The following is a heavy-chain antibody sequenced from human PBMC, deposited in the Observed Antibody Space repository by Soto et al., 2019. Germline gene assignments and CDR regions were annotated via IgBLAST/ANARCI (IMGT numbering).Heavy chain of an antibody. D-gene: IGHD4-4*01. Sequence: QVQLQESGPGLVKPSQTLSLTCTVSGGSVSSGDDYWSWIRQPPGKGLEWIGYIYHSGSTYYNPSLKSRVTISLDTSKNQFSLMLSSVTAADTAVYYCARAPTYRPVDYWGQGTLVTVSS. CDR2: IYHSGST. V-gene: IGHV4-30-4*01. CDR3: ARAPTYRPVDY. J-gene: IGHJ4*02. CDR1: GGSVSSGDDY.